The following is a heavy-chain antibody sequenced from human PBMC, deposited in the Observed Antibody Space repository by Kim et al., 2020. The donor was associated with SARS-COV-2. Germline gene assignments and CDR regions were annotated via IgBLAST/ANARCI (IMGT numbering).Heavy chain of an antibody. CDR1: GFTFSSYA. J-gene: IGHJ4*02. D-gene: IGHD6-19*01. CDR3: ALQRTGYSSDPLDY. CDR2: ISGSGGST. Sequence: GGSLRLSCAASGFTFSSYAMSWVRQAPGKGLEWVSAISGSGGSTYYADSVKGRFTISRDNSKNTLYLQMNSLRAEDTAVYYCALQRTGYSSDPLDYWGQGTLVTVSS. V-gene: IGHV3-23*01.